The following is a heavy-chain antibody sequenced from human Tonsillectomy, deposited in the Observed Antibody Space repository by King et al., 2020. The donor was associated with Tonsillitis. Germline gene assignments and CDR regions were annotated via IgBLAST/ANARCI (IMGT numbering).Heavy chain of an antibody. D-gene: IGHD2-15*01. CDR1: GDSISSYY. Sequence: QLQESGPGLVKPSETLSLNCTVSGDSISSYYWSWIRQPPGKGLEWIGYIYYTGSTNYNPSLKSRVTISVDTSKNQFSLKLSSVTAADTAVYYCARFGLGYCSGGNCYSDLDYWGQGTLVTVSS. CDR3: ARFGLGYCSGGNCYSDLDY. CDR2: IYYTGST. V-gene: IGHV4-59*01. J-gene: IGHJ4*02.